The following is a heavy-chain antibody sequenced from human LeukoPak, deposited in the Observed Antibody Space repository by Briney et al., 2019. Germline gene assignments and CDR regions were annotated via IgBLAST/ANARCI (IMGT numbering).Heavy chain of an antibody. CDR2: IYHSEST. V-gene: IGHV4-38-2*01. Sequence: SETLSLTCVVSAYSISSGYYWGWIRQPPGKGLEWIGSIYHSESTYYNPSLKSRVTISIDTSKNQFSLKLSSVTAADTAIYFCARGKSRGSHIDYWGQGTLVTVSS. CDR1: AYSISSGYY. J-gene: IGHJ4*02. CDR3: ARGKSRGSHIDY. D-gene: IGHD1-26*01.